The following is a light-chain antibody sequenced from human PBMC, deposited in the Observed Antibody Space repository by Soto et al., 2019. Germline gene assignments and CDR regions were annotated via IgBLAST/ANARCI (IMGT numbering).Light chain of an antibody. CDR3: SSLTGSTPLYV. V-gene: IGLV2-14*01. Sequence: QSALTQPASLSGSPGQSITISCTGTSGDVGGYNYVSWYQQHPGKAPKHMIYEVRNRPSGVSNRFSGSKSGNTASLTISGLQAEDEADYYCSSLTGSTPLYVFGTGTKVTVL. CDR1: SGDVGGYNY. CDR2: EVR. J-gene: IGLJ1*01.